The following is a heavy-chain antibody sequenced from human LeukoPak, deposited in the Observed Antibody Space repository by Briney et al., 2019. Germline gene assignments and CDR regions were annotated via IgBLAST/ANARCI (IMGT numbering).Heavy chain of an antibody. J-gene: IGHJ3*02. Sequence: SETLSLSCTVSGVSISSGGYYWVWIRQPPGKGLEWFGYIYYSGSTYYTPSLKSGVTISVDTSKNQFSLKLSSVTAANTAVYYCARSDSSGWRGVFDIWGQGTMVTVSS. CDR2: IYYSGST. V-gene: IGHV4-30-4*01. CDR3: ARSDSSGWRGVFDI. CDR1: GVSISSGGYY. D-gene: IGHD3-22*01.